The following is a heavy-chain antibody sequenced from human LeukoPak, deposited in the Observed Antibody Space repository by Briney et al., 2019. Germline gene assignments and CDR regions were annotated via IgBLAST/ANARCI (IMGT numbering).Heavy chain of an antibody. CDR3: ARGLPDSSGYYYYXYGMDV. Sequence: ASVKVSCKASGYAFTSYDINWVRQATRQGLEWMGWMNPNSGNTGYAQKFQGRVTMTRNTSISTAYMELSSLRSEDTAVYYCARGLPDSSGYYYYXYGMDVRGQGXTXXXSS. V-gene: IGHV1-8*01. D-gene: IGHD3-22*01. CDR2: MNPNSGNT. J-gene: IGHJ6*02. CDR1: GYAFTSYD.